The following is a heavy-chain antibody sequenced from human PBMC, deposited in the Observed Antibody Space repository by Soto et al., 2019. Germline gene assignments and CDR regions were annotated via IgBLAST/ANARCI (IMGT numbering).Heavy chain of an antibody. Sequence: QVQLVQSGAEVKKPGASVKVSCKASGYTFTSYAISWVRQAPGQGLEWMGWISAYNGNTNYAQKPQGRVTMTTDTSTSPAYMDLRSLSSDYTPVYYWARDAPPEDSWGQATLVTVSS. CDR3: ARDAPPEDS. J-gene: IGHJ4*02. CDR1: GYTFTSYA. V-gene: IGHV1-18*01. CDR2: ISAYNGNT.